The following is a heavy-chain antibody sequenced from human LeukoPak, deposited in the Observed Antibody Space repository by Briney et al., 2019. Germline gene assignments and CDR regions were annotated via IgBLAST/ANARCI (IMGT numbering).Heavy chain of an antibody. Sequence: GGSLRLSCAASGFTFSSYAMHWVRQAPGKGLEWVSFIRYDGSIKYYADSVEGRFTISRDNSKNTLYLQMNSLRAEDTAVYYCAKGTAVAGTELADWGQGTLVTVSS. CDR2: IRYDGSIK. CDR1: GFTFSSYA. J-gene: IGHJ4*02. CDR3: AKGTAVAGTELAD. V-gene: IGHV3-30*02. D-gene: IGHD6-19*01.